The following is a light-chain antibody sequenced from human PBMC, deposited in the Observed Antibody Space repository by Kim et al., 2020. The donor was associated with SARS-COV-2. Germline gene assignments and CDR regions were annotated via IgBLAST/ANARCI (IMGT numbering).Light chain of an antibody. V-gene: IGLV3-21*04. CDR1: NIGSKS. CDR2: YDS. Sequence: AQGKTARITCGGNNIGSKSVHWYQQKPGRAPVLVIYYDSDRPSGIPERFSGSNSGNTATLTISRVEAGDEAVYYCQVWDSSSDHVVFGGGTQLTVL. CDR3: QVWDSSSDHVV. J-gene: IGLJ2*01.